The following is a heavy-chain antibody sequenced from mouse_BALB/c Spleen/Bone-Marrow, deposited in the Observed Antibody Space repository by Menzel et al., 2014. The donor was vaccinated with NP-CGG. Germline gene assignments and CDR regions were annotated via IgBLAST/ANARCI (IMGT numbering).Heavy chain of an antibody. D-gene: IGHD2-10*02. CDR1: GFTFSSFG. Sequence: EVKLMESGGGLVQPGGSRKLSCAASGFTFSSFGMHWVRQAPEKGLEWVAYISSGSSTIYYADTVKGRLTISRDNPKNTLFLQMTSLRSEDTAMYYCAREYGNCWFAYWGQGTLVTVSA. J-gene: IGHJ3*01. CDR3: AREYGNCWFAY. CDR2: ISSGSSTI. V-gene: IGHV5-17*02.